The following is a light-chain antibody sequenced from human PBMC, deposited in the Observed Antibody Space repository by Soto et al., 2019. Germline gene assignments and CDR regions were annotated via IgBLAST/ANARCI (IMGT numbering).Light chain of an antibody. CDR3: QQSFSSPRT. Sequence: DIQMTQSPSTLSASVGDRVTITCRASQSISSWLAWYQQKPGKAPKLLIYDASSLESGVPSRFSGSGSGTEFTLTISSLQPDDFAIYYCQQSFSSPRTFGLGTKVDI. CDR1: QSISSW. CDR2: DAS. J-gene: IGKJ1*01. V-gene: IGKV1-5*01.